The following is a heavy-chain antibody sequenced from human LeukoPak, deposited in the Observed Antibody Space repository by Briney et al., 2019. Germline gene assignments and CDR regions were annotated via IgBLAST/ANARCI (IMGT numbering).Heavy chain of an antibody. CDR1: GFTLSSYW. V-gene: IGHV3-74*01. D-gene: IGHD5-12*01. J-gene: IGHJ6*04. Sequence: PGGSLRLSCAASGFTLSSYWMHWVRHAPGKGVVWVSRINSDGSSTSYADSVKGRFTISRDNAKNTLYLQMNSLRAEDTAVYYCARAGYSGYERDYYGMDVWGKGTTVTVSS. CDR2: INSDGSST. CDR3: ARAGYSGYERDYYGMDV.